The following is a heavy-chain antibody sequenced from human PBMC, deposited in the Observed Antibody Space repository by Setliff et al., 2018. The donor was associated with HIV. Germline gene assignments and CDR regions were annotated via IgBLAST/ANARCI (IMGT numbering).Heavy chain of an antibody. J-gene: IGHJ4*02. CDR2: IYKDGST. CDR1: DFDISTNY. D-gene: IGHD4-17*01. V-gene: IGHV3-53*01. Sequence: PGGSLRLSCAASDFDISTNYMRWIRQAPGKGLECVSVIYKDGSTFYADSVKGRFTTSRDNSNNILFLQMNSLRADDTALYYCAAGHYGAWGQGILVTVSS. CDR3: AAGHYGA.